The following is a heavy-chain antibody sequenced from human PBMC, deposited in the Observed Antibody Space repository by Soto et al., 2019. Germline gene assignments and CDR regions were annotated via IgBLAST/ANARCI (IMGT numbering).Heavy chain of an antibody. Sequence: QVQLQQWGAGLLKPSETLSLTCAVYGGSFSGYYWSWIRQPPGKGLEWIGEINHSGSTNYNPSLKSRVTISVDTAKKRCSLRLSSVTAADTAVYYCARGRIVVLPAARDNWFDPWGQGTLVTGSS. CDR1: GGSFSGYY. D-gene: IGHD2-2*01. CDR3: ARGRIVVLPAARDNWFDP. V-gene: IGHV4-34*01. J-gene: IGHJ5*02. CDR2: INHSGST.